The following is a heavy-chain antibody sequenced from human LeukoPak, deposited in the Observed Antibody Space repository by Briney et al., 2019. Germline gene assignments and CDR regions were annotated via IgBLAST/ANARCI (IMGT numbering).Heavy chain of an antibody. J-gene: IGHJ4*02. V-gene: IGHV3-23*01. Sequence: GGSLRLSCAASEFTFSSYAMSWVRQAPGKGLEWVSAISGGGDSTYYADSMKGRFTISRDNSKNTLYLQMNSLRVEDTAVYYCAKEERSSAGWSFDYWGQGTLVTVSS. CDR1: EFTFSSYA. D-gene: IGHD6-19*01. CDR3: AKEERSSAGWSFDY. CDR2: ISGGGDST.